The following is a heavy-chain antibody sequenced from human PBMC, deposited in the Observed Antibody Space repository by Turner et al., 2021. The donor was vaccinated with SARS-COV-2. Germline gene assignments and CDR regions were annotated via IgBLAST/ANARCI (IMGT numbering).Heavy chain of an antibody. V-gene: IGHV3-30*18. D-gene: IGHD3-22*01. J-gene: IGHJ3*02. CDR1: GFTFSSYG. Sequence: QVPLVESGGGVVQPGRSLRLSCAASGFTFSSYGMHWVRQAPGKWLEWVAVISYDGSNKYYADSVKGRFTISRDNSKNTLYLQMNSLRPEDTAVYYCAKIRVTSGYTPDPLAFDMWGQGTMVTVSS. CDR2: ISYDGSNK. CDR3: AKIRVTSGYTPDPLAFDM.